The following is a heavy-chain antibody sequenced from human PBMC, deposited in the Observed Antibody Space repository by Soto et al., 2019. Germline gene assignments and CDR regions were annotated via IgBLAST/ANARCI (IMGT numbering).Heavy chain of an antibody. CDR1: GFNFSNYA. V-gene: IGHV3-23*01. Sequence: EVQLLESGGDFKQPGGSLRLSCEGSGFNFSNYALNWVRQAPGKRLEWVSVISGNSGTTYYAASVKGRFTISRDNSKKTLYLQMNILRADDTAVYYCAKGRAITVFGVITPFDSWGQGTLVTVSS. J-gene: IGHJ4*02. D-gene: IGHD3-3*01. CDR3: AKGRAITVFGVITPFDS. CDR2: ISGNSGTT.